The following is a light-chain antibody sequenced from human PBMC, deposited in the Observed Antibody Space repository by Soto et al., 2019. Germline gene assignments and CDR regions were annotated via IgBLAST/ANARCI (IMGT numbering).Light chain of an antibody. CDR3: ASYGGNNNLL. V-gene: IGLV2-8*01. Sequence: QSVLTQPPSASGSPGQSVTISCTGTSSDVGGYNYVSWYQQHPGKAPKLIVFEVSKRPSGVPDRFSGSKFGNTASLTVSGLQAEDEADYYCASYGGNNNLLFGGGTKLTVL. CDR1: SSDVGGYNY. CDR2: EVS. J-gene: IGLJ2*01.